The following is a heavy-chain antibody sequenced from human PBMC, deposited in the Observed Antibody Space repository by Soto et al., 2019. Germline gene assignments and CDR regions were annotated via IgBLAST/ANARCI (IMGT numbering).Heavy chain of an antibody. CDR3: AVQGLQYVDGGYSEFEY. CDR1: GETVEDSA. J-gene: IGHJ6*01. Sequence: RHGGCMELASAACGETVEDSAVGVARQEQGKGQEWVSGINWNGISTSYRGSVKGRFIISRADPQNALYLQLISPIAEATALYYSAVQGLQYVDGGYSEFEYWGKGTTVTVFS. D-gene: IGHD3-22*01. CDR2: INWNGIST. V-gene: IGHV3-20*04.